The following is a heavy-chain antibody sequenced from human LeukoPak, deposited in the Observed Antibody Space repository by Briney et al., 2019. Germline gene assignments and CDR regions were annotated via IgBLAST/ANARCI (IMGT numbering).Heavy chain of an antibody. CDR1: GFTFSSYA. CDR3: AKVRSGYDSDDAVDI. CDR2: ISYDGSNK. Sequence: PGGSLRLSCAASGFTFSSYAMSWVRQAPGKGLEWVAVISYDGSNKYYADSVKGRFTISRDNSKNTLYLQMSSLRAEDTAIYYCAKVRSGYDSDDAVDIWGQGTMVTVSS. V-gene: IGHV3-30-3*01. D-gene: IGHD5-12*01. J-gene: IGHJ3*02.